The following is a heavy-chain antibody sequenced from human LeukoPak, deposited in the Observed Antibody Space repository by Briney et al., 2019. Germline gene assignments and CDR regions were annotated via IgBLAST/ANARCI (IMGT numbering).Heavy chain of an antibody. Sequence: PGGSLRLSCAASGFTLSSYWLHWVRQAPGQGLVWVSRISDADGSITDYADSVRGRFTISRDTAKNTLYLEMNSLGAEDTAVYYCARDLSGYSDYWGQGTLVTVSS. CDR1: GFTLSSYW. CDR3: ARDLSGYSDY. D-gene: IGHD2-15*01. J-gene: IGHJ4*02. V-gene: IGHV3-74*01. CDR2: ISDADGSIT.